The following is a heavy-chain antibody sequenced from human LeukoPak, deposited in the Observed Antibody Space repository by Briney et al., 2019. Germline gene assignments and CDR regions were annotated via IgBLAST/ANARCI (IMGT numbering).Heavy chain of an antibody. V-gene: IGHV3-9*01. CDR1: GLTLDYYA. J-gene: IGHJ6*02. D-gene: IGHD2-15*01. CDR2: FSLDTDRI. Sequence: PGGSLRLSWVASGLTLDYYAMHWVRQAPGKGLEWVAGFSLDTDRIDYADSVKGRFTVSRDNAKNSLYLQMNSLRPEDTAVYYCGKDITPGGMDVWGQGTTVTVSS. CDR3: GKDITPGGMDV.